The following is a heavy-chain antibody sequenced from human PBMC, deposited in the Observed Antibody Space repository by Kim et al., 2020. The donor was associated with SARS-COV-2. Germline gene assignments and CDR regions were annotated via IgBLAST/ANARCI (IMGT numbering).Heavy chain of an antibody. D-gene: IGHD6-13*01. CDR2: ISRIFGKA. Sequence: SVKVSCKASGGTFSSYAISWVRQAPGQGLEWMGGISRIFGKANYSQKVQGRLTITADESTSSAYMELSSLRSDDTAVYYCARAGVSSSWNVFYFGYRG. CDR1: GGTFSSYA. V-gene: IGHV1-69*13. J-gene: IGHJ4*01. CDR3: ARAGVSSSWNVFYFGY.